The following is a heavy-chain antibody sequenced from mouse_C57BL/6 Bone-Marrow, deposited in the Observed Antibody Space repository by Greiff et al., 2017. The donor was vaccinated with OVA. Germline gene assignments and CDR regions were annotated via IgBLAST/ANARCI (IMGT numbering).Heavy chain of an antibody. CDR1: GYTFTDYE. D-gene: IGHD2-2*01. V-gene: IGHV1-15*01. CDR2: IDPETGGT. J-gene: IGHJ4*01. Sequence: VQLQQSGAELVRPGASVTLSCKASGYTFTDYEMHWVKQTPVHGLEWIGAIDPETGGTAYNQKFKGKAILTADKSSSTAYMELRSLTSEDSAVYYWTRRHYGYDGYYAMDYWGQGTSVTVSS. CDR3: TRRHYGYDGYYAMDY.